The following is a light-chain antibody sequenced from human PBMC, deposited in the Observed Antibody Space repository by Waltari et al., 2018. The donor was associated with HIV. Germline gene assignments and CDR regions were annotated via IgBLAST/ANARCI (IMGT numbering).Light chain of an antibody. CDR2: RNY. V-gene: IGLV1-47*01. J-gene: IGLJ3*02. CDR1: TPNIETEA. CDR3: VSYDSRLDERL. Sequence: QSVLTQPPSVSGTPGQTVTISCSGSTPNIETEALYWYQQLPGTAPKLLIYRNYKRPAGVSDRFSCSKSGASASLVISGLRSEDEAHYYRVSYDSRLDERLFGGGTKLTVL.